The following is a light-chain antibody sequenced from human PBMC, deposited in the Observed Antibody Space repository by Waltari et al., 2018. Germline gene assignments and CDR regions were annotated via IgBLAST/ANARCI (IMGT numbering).Light chain of an antibody. J-gene: IGKJ2*01. V-gene: IGKV1D-16*01. CDR3: LQYNTYPYT. CDR2: ATS. Sequence: IQVTQPPSSLSASVGDRVTITCRASHYSYGRLAWYQQKPEKAPKSLIYATSSLHSGVPTTFSGSGSGTDYSLTISSLQPEDFAAYYCLQYNTYPYTFGQGTKLDIK. CDR1: HYSYGR.